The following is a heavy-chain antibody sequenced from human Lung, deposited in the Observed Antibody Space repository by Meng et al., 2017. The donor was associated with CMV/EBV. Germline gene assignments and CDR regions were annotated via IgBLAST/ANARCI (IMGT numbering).Heavy chain of an antibody. D-gene: IGHD2-2*01. V-gene: IGHV1-69*02. J-gene: IGHJ5*01. CDR3: ATSQCSSENCRDAYSWFDS. CDR2: ITPIVAIP. CDR1: GGTFSSYT. Sequence: PVKVSCKASGGTFSSYTISWVRQAPGQGLEWIGRITPIVAIPRYAQKFQDRVTITADKFTSTTYMDLSSLRIEDTAVYYCATSQCSSENCRDAYSWFDSWGQGTLVTGSS.